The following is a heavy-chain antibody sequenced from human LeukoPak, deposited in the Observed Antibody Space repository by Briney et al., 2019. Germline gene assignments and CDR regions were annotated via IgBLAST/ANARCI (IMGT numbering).Heavy chain of an antibody. D-gene: IGHD2-2*01. V-gene: IGHV4-4*07. Sequence: PSETLSLTCTVSGGPISSYYWSWIRQPAGKGLEWIGRIYTSGSTNYNPSLKSRVTMSVDTSKNQFSLKLSSVTAADTAVYYCARDFIVVPAADDAFDIWGQGTMVTVSS. CDR2: IYTSGST. J-gene: IGHJ3*02. CDR1: GGPISSYY. CDR3: ARDFIVVPAADDAFDI.